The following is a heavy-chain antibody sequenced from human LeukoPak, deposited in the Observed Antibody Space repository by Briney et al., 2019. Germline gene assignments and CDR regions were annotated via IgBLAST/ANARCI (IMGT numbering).Heavy chain of an antibody. CDR2: IYYSGST. J-gene: IGHJ6*03. CDR3: AREAGGDYYYYYYMDV. CDR1: GGSISSYY. Sequence: SETLSLTCTVSGGSISSYYWSWIRQPPGKGLKWIGYIYYSGSTNYNPSLKSRVTISVDTSKNQFSLKLSSVTAAGTAVYYCAREAGGDYYYYYYMDVWGKGTTVTVSS. V-gene: IGHV4-59*01. D-gene: IGHD6-19*01.